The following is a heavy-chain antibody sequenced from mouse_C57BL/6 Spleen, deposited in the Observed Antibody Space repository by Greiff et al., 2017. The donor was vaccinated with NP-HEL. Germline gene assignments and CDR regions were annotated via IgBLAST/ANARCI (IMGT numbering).Heavy chain of an antibody. CDR1: GYTFTSYW. CDR3: ARSKAYYGNYGAMDY. V-gene: IGHV1-52*01. D-gene: IGHD2-10*01. Sequence: QVQLQQSGAELVRPGSSVKLSCKASGYTFTSYWMHWVKQRPIQGLEWIGNIDPSDSETHYNQKFKDKATLTVDKSSSTAYMQLSSLTSEDSAVYCCARSKAYYGNYGAMDYWGQGTSVTVSS. CDR2: IDPSDSET. J-gene: IGHJ4*01.